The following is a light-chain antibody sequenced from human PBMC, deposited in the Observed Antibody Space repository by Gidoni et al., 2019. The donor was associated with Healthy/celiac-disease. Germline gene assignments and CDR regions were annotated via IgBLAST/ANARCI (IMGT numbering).Light chain of an antibody. CDR2: AAS. J-gene: IGKJ1*01. V-gene: IGKV1-39*01. CDR3: QQSYSTPLT. Sequence: DIQMTQSPSSLSASVGDRVTITCRASQSISSYLNWYQQKPGKAPKLLIYAASSLQSGVPSRFSGSGSGTDFTLTISSLQPEDFATHYCQQSYSTPLTFGQXTKVEIK. CDR1: QSISSY.